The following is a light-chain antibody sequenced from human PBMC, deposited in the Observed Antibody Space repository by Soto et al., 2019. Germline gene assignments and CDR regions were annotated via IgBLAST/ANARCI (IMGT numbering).Light chain of an antibody. V-gene: IGKV3-20*01. CDR3: QQYGSSPWT. CDR1: QSVSSRS. Sequence: EIVLTQSPGTLSLSPGESATLSCRASQSVSSRSLAWFQQKPGQAPRLLIYAASSRATGIPDRFSGSGFGTDFTLTISRLEPEDFAVYYCQQYGSSPWTFGQGTKVEIK. CDR2: AAS. J-gene: IGKJ1*01.